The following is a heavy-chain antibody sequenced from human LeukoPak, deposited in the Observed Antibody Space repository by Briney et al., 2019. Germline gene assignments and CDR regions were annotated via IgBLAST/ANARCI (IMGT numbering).Heavy chain of an antibody. CDR1: GFTFSSYG. D-gene: IGHD6-19*01. Sequence: PGGSLRLSCAASGFTFSSYGMHWVRQAPGKGLEWVAVIWYDGSNKYYADSVKGRFTISRDNSKNTLYLQMNSLRAEDTAVYYCASSAGWYDVPLFAYWGQGTLVTASS. V-gene: IGHV3-33*01. J-gene: IGHJ4*02. CDR2: IWYDGSNK. CDR3: ASSAGWYDVPLFAY.